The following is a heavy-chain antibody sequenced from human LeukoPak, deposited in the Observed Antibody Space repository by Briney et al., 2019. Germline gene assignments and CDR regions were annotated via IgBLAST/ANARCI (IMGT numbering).Heavy chain of an antibody. CDR3: AKHVLRFLEWLPIDAFDI. J-gene: IGHJ3*02. CDR1: GFTFSSYA. Sequence: GGSLRLSCAASGFTFSSYAMSWVRQAPGKGLEWVSAISGSGGSTYYADSVKGWFTISRDNSKNTLYLQMNSLRAEDTAVYYCAKHVLRFLEWLPIDAFDIWGQGTMVTVSS. CDR2: ISGSGGST. V-gene: IGHV3-23*01. D-gene: IGHD3-3*01.